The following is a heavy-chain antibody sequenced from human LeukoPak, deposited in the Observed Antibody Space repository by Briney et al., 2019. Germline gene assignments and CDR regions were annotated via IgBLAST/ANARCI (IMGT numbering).Heavy chain of an antibody. D-gene: IGHD3-10*01. V-gene: IGHV3-53*01. CDR2: IYSGGST. J-gene: IGHJ4*02. Sequence: GGSLRLSCAASGFTVSTNYMTWVRQAPGKGLEKVSVIYSGGSTYYADSVKGRFTISRDNSKNTLYLQMNSLRAEDTAVYYCARGGYGSGSYYNDYWGQGTLVTVSS. CDR1: GFTVSTNY. CDR3: ARGGYGSGSYYNDY.